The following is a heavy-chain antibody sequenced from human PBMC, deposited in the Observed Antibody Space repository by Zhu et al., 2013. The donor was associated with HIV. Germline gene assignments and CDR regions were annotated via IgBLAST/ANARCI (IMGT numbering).Heavy chain of an antibody. D-gene: IGHD3-22*01. Sequence: QVQLVQSGAEVKKPGSSVKVSCKASGGTFSSYAISWVRQAPGQGLEWMGGIIPIFGTANYAQKFQGRVTITADKSTSTAYMELSSLRSEDTAVYYCARDDTYYYDSSGYDAFDIWGQGTMVTVSS. J-gene: IGHJ3*02. CDR1: GGTFSSYA. CDR3: ARDDTYYYDSSGYDAFDI. V-gene: IGHV1-69*06. CDR2: IIPIFGTA.